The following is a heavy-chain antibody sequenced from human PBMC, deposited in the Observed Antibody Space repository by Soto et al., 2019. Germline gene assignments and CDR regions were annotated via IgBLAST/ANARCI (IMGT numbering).Heavy chain of an antibody. D-gene: IGHD3-9*01. CDR3: ARSWRQYYDILTGSLDV. CDR2: INPNSGGT. Sequence: QVQLVQSGAEVKKPGASVKVSCKASGYTFTGYYMHWVRQAPGQGLEWMGWINPNSGGTSYAQKCQGWVTMTRDTSISTAYLELSRQRSDDTAVYYCARSWRQYYDILTGSLDVWGQGTTVTVSS. J-gene: IGHJ6*02. V-gene: IGHV1-2*04. CDR1: GYTFTGYY.